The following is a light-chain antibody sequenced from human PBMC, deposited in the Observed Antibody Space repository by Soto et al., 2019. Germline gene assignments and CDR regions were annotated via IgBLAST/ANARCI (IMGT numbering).Light chain of an antibody. CDR1: SSDVGGYNY. CDR3: TSYTSSTTLDV. J-gene: IGLJ1*01. CDR2: EVS. V-gene: IGLV2-14*01. Sequence: QSVLTQPASVSGSPGQSITFSCTGTSSDVGGYNYVSWYQQHPGKAPKLMIYEVSNRPSGVSNRFSGSKSGHTASLTISGLQSEDEADYFCTSYTSSTTLDVFXTGTNVTVL.